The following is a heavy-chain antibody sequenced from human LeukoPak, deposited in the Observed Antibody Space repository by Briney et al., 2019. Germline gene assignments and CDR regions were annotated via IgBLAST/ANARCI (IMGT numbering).Heavy chain of an antibody. J-gene: IGHJ4*02. CDR1: GGSMSSYY. D-gene: IGHD4-17*01. V-gene: IGHV4-59*12. Sequence: PSETLSLTCSVSGGSMSSYYWSWIRQSPGKGLEWIGYIYHSGSTDYNSSLKSRVTISEDTSKNQFSLKLSSVTAADTAVYYCARAKDYGDYVVSNYFDYWGQGTLVTVSS. CDR2: IYHSGST. CDR3: ARAKDYGDYVVSNYFDY.